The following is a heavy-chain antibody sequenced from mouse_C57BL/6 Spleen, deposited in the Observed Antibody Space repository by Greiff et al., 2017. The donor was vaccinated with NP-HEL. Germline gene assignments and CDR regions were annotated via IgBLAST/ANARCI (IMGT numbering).Heavy chain of an antibody. CDR2: INPNNGGT. CDR3: AREDYYGSSFFAY. Sequence: EVQLQESGPELVKPGASVKIPCKASGYTFTDYHMDWVKQSHGKSLEWIGDINPNNGGTIYNQKFKGKATLTVDKSSSTAYMELRSLTSEDTAVYYCAREDYYGSSFFAYWGQGTLVTVSA. V-gene: IGHV1-18*01. CDR1: GYTFTDYH. J-gene: IGHJ3*01. D-gene: IGHD1-1*01.